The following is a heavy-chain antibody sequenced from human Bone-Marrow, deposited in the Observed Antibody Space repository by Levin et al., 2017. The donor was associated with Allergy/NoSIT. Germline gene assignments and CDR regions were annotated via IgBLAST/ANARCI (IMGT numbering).Heavy chain of an antibody. D-gene: IGHD3-9*01. CDR1: GYIFTNYW. V-gene: IGHV5-10-1*01. CDR2: IDPTDSYT. CDR3: ARRSGRYYDILTGYLAFDM. Sequence: GGSLRLSCKGSGYIFTNYWISWVRQMPGKGLEWMGRIDPTDSYTSYSPSFQGHVTISVDKSISTAYLQWSSLKASETAMYYCARRSGRYYDILTGYLAFDMWGQGTMVTVSS. J-gene: IGHJ3*02.